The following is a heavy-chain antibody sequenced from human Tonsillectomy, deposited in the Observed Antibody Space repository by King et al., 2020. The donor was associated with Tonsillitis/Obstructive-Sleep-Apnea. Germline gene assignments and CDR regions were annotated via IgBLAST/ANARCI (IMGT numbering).Heavy chain of an antibody. V-gene: IGHV2-5*02. CDR3: ARFGGNGIIGVVIDYYFDD. CDR2: IYWDDDK. Sequence: QFTLKESGPTLMKPTQTLTLTCTFSGFSLSTSGVGVGWIRQPPGKALEWLALIYWDDDKRYSPSLRSRLTIAKDTSKNQVVLTMTNMDPVDTGTYYCARFGGNGIIGVVIDYYFDDWGRGTLVTVSS. CDR1: GFSLSTSGVG. J-gene: IGHJ2*01. D-gene: IGHD3-3*01.